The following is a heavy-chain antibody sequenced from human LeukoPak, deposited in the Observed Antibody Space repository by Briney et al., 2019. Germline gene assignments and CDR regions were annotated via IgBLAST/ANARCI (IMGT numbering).Heavy chain of an antibody. J-gene: IGHJ6*03. CDR3: AKNGDRGAYCTGGTCYPYFYYYMDV. Sequence: GGSLRLSCAASGFTFSSYGMSWVRQAPGKGLEWVSAISVSGAGTYYADSVKGRFTISRDNSKNTLYLQMNSLRAEDTAIYYCAKNGDRGAYCTGGTCYPYFYYYMDVWGKGTTVTI. CDR2: ISVSGAGT. V-gene: IGHV3-23*01. CDR1: GFTFSSYG. D-gene: IGHD2-15*01.